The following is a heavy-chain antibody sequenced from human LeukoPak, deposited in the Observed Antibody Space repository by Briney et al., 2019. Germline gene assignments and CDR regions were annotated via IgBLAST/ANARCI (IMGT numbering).Heavy chain of an antibody. Sequence: SETLSLTCTVSGGSISSSRYYWGWIRQPPGKGLEWIGSIYYTGSTYYNPSLKSRVTISVDASKNQFSLKLNSVTAADTAVYYCARHRSKWLQSSFDYWGQGTLVTVSS. J-gene: IGHJ4*02. D-gene: IGHD5-24*01. CDR1: GGSISSSRYY. CDR3: ARHRSKWLQSSFDY. CDR2: IYYTGST. V-gene: IGHV4-39*01.